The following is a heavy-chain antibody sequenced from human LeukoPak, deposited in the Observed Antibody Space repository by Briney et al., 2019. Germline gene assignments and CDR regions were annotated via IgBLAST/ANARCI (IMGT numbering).Heavy chain of an antibody. Sequence: SVKVSCKATGGTFSSYAISWVRQAPGQGLEWMGRIIPIFGTANYAQKFQGRVTITADKSTSTAYMELSSLRSEDTAVYYCARDQTGTGDLEAFYYYYMDVWGKGTTVTVSS. CDR3: ARDQTGTGDLEAFYYYYMDV. CDR1: GGTFSSYA. CDR2: IIPIFGTA. J-gene: IGHJ6*03. D-gene: IGHD7-27*01. V-gene: IGHV1-69*06.